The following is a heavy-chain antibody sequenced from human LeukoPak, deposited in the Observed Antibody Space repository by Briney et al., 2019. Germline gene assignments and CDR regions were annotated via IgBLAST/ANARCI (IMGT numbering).Heavy chain of an antibody. J-gene: IGHJ6*03. CDR3: ARCLGHYRGNYYYYYLDV. D-gene: IGHD4-23*01. Sequence: PSETLSLTCTVSGGSISSSSYYWGWIRQPPGKGLEWIGIIYYSGSTYYNPSLKSRVTISVDTSKNQFSLKLSSVTAADTAVYYCARCLGHYRGNYYYYYLDVWGKGTTVTVSS. CDR2: IYYSGST. CDR1: GGSISSSSYY. V-gene: IGHV4-39*01.